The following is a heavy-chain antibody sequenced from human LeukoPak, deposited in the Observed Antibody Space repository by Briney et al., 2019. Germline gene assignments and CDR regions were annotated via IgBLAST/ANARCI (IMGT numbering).Heavy chain of an antibody. Sequence: GGSLRLSCAASGFTFSSYAMHWVRQAPGKGLEWVAVISYDGSNKYYADSVKGRFTISRDNSKNTLYLQMNSLRAEDTAVYYCARDQYSGSYLDYRGQGTLVTVSS. CDR2: ISYDGSNK. CDR3: ARDQYSGSYLDY. D-gene: IGHD1-26*01. J-gene: IGHJ4*02. V-gene: IGHV3-30-3*01. CDR1: GFTFSSYA.